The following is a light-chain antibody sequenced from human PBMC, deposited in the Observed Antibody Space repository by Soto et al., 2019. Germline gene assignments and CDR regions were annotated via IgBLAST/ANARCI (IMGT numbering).Light chain of an antibody. CDR3: QQYGYSPDTNT. CDR2: GTS. Sequence: LWTQSPGTLSLSPGERPTLSCGASQRVSNSFLAWYQQKPGQAPRLLILGTSSRASGIPDRFSGSGSGPDFTLTISRLEPEDFAVYYCQQYGYSPDTNTFGGGTKVDIK. CDR1: QRVSNSF. V-gene: IGKV3-20*01. J-gene: IGKJ4*01.